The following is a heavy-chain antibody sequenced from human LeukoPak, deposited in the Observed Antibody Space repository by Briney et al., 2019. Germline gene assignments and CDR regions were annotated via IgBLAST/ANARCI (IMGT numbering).Heavy chain of an antibody. CDR2: INHSGST. V-gene: IGHV4-34*01. Sequence: SETLSLTCAVYGGSFSGYYWSWIRQPPGKGLEWIGEINHSGSTNYNPSLKSRVTISVDTSKNQFSLKLSSVTAADTAVYYCARVITMIVVVAPGPWFDPWGQGTLVTVSS. J-gene: IGHJ5*02. D-gene: IGHD3-22*01. CDR3: ARVITMIVVVAPGPWFDP. CDR1: GGSFSGYY.